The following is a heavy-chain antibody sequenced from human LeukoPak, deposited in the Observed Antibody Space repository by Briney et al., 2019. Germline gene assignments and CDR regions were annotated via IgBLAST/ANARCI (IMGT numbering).Heavy chain of an antibody. CDR2: VQPGDSNT. CDR3: ARQSTSWHNFDP. CDR1: GYSFTTLW. Sequence: GESLKISCKASGYSFTTLWIGWVRQMPGKGLEWMGIVQPGDSNTKYSPSFQGQVTISADKSINTAYLQWTSLKASDTAIYYCARQSTSWHNFDPWGQGTLVTVSS. V-gene: IGHV5-51*01. J-gene: IGHJ5*02. D-gene: IGHD1/OR15-1a*01.